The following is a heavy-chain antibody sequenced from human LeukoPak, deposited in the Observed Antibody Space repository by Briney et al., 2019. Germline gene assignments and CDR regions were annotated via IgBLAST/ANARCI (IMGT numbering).Heavy chain of an antibody. D-gene: IGHD3-10*01. CDR3: ATYRSFGEPIIYFDY. CDR1: GYTFTGYY. Sequence: ASVKVSCKASGYTFTGYYMHWVRQAPGQGLEWMGWINPNSGGTNYAQKFQGRVTMTRDTSISTAYMELSRLRSDDTAVYYCATYRSFGEPIIYFDYWGQGTLVTVSS. V-gene: IGHV1-2*02. CDR2: INPNSGGT. J-gene: IGHJ4*02.